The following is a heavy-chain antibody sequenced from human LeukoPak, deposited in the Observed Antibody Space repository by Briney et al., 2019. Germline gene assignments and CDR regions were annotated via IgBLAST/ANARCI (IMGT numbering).Heavy chain of an antibody. CDR1: GFTFSTYE. CDR3: ASIGYSGYGRYFDY. Sequence: GGSLRLSCAASGFTFSTYEMNWVRQAPGKGLEWVSYISSSGTTTYYADSVKGRFTISRDNARNPLYLQMNSLRAEDTAVYYCASIGYSGYGRYFDYWGQGTPVTVSS. D-gene: IGHD5-12*01. J-gene: IGHJ4*02. V-gene: IGHV3-48*03. CDR2: ISSSGTTT.